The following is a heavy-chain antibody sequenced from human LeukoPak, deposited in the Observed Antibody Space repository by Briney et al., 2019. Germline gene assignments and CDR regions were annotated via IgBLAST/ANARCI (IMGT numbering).Heavy chain of an antibody. D-gene: IGHD6-13*01. V-gene: IGHV3-30*02. J-gene: IGHJ4*02. CDR2: IRYDGSNK. CDR3: AKDRYSSSWSWIDY. Sequence: GGSLRLSCAASGFTFSNYAMSWVRQAPGKGLEWVAFIRYDGSNKYYADSVKGRFTISRDNSKNTLYLQMNSLRAEDTAVYYCAKDRYSSSWSWIDYWGQGTLVTVSS. CDR1: GFTFSNYA.